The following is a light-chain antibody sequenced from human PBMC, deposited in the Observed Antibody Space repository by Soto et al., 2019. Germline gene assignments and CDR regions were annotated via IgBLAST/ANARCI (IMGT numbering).Light chain of an antibody. CDR3: SSYTSSSTYV. CDR2: EVS. V-gene: IGLV2-18*02. J-gene: IGLJ1*01. CDR1: SSDVGSYNR. Sequence: QSVLTQPPSVSGSPGQSVTISCTGTSSDVGSYNRVSWYQQPPGTAPKLMIYEVSNQPSGVHDRFSGSKSGNTASLTISGLQAEDEADYYCSSYTSSSTYVFGTGTKLTVL.